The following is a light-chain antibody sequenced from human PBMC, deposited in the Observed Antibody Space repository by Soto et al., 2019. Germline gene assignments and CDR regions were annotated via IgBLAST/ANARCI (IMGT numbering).Light chain of an antibody. CDR1: QGISNY. CDR2: EAS. J-gene: IGKJ5*01. CDR3: QQYDHLPS. V-gene: IGKV1-33*01. Sequence: DIQMTPSPSSLSTSVGDRVTITCRASQGISNYVNWYQQKPGKAPNLLISEASSLERGVASRFSGSGSGTHFTFTISSLEPEDFATYYCQQYDHLPSFGQGTRLEIK.